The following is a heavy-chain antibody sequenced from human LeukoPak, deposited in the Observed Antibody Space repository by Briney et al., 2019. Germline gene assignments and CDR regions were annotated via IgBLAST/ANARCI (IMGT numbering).Heavy chain of an antibody. V-gene: IGHV3-9*01. D-gene: IGHD4-17*01. CDR1: GFTFDDYA. J-gene: IGHJ4*02. Sequence: GRSLRLSCAASGFTFDDYAMHWVRQAPGKGLEWVSAISGSGGSTYYADSVKGRFTISRDNAKNSLYLQMNSLRAEDTAVYYCARDLNGDYFFDYWGQGTLVTVSS. CDR3: ARDLNGDYFFDY. CDR2: ISGSGGST.